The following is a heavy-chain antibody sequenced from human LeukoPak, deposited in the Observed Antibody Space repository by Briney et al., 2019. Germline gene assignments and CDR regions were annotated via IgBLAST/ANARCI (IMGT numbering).Heavy chain of an antibody. D-gene: IGHD3-10*01. Sequence: GGSLRLSCAASGFTFRMYAMTWVRQAPGKGLEWVSSISGGVGSTYYADSVKGRFTISRDNSKDTVYLQLNSLRADDTAVFYCATSMVRGLMPYYYYAMDVWGQGTPVTVSS. V-gene: IGHV3-23*01. J-gene: IGHJ6*02. CDR1: GFTFRMYA. CDR2: ISGGVGST. CDR3: ATSMVRGLMPYYYYAMDV.